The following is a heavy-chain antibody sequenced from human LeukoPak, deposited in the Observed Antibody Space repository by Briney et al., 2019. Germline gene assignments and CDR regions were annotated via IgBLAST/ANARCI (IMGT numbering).Heavy chain of an antibody. Sequence: GGSLSLSCAASGFTFSSYEMNWVRQAPGKGLEWVSKISSSGSAIYYADSVKGRFTISRDNAKSTLYLQMNSLRAEDTAVYYCAKADRTIVVVMVDYWGQGTLVTVSS. V-gene: IGHV3-48*03. J-gene: IGHJ4*02. CDR1: GFTFSSYE. CDR3: AKADRTIVVVMVDY. D-gene: IGHD3-22*01. CDR2: ISSSGSAI.